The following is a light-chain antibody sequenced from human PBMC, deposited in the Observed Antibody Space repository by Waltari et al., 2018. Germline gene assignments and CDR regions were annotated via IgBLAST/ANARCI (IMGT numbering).Light chain of an antibody. J-gene: IGKJ4*01. Sequence: EIVVTQSPATLSVSPGERVTLSCRASQNVGTSLAWYQQKPGQTPRLRIFGAYSRASGLPARFSGSGSVTDFTLAISSLQSEDFAVYYCQQYEDWPRHSFGGGTKVQIE. CDR1: QNVGTS. CDR3: QQYEDWPRHS. CDR2: GAY. V-gene: IGKV3-15*01.